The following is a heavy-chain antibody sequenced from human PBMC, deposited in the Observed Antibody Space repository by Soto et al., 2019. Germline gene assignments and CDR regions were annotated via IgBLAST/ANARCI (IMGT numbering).Heavy chain of an antibody. CDR3: AQDLKPKGY. CDR1: GFTFSDYS. V-gene: IGHV3-23*01. CDR2: VSGSGGST. J-gene: IGHJ4*02. D-gene: IGHD3-9*01. Sequence: PGGSLILSCEASGFTFSDYSMSWVRQAPGKGLEWVAGVSGSGGSTYHADSVKGRFTISRDNSKNTLYLQMNSLRAEDRAVYYCAQDLKPKGYWGQGTLVTVSS.